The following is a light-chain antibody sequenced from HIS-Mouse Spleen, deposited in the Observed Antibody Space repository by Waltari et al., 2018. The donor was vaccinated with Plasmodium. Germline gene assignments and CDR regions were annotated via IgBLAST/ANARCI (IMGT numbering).Light chain of an antibody. CDR2: GAS. Sequence: EIVMTQSPATLSVSPGERAILSCRASQRVSSNLAWYQQKPGQAPRLLIYGASTRATDIPARFSGSGSATEFTLTISSLQSEDFAVYYCQQYNNWSFTFGPGTKVDIK. J-gene: IGKJ3*01. CDR3: QQYNNWSFT. CDR1: QRVSSN. V-gene: IGKV3-15*01.